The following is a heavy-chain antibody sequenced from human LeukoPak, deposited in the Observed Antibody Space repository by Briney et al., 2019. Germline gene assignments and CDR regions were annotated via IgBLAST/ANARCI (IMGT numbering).Heavy chain of an antibody. V-gene: IGHV4-4*09. CDR3: ARVGGDIVVVPAAPYDAFDI. Sequence: SETLSLTCTVSGGSISTYYWNWIRQPPGKGLEWIGYIYASGSTNYNPSLKSRVTISVDTSKNQFSLKLSSVTAADTAVYYCARVGGDIVVVPAAPYDAFDIWGQGTMVTVSS. D-gene: IGHD2-2*01. J-gene: IGHJ3*02. CDR1: GGSISTYY. CDR2: IYASGST.